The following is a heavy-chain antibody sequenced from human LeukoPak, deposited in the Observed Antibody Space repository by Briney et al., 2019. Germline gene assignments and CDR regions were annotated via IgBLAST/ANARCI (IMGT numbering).Heavy chain of an antibody. V-gene: IGHV3-9*01. D-gene: IGHD6-19*01. CDR3: AKGASSGIECWYFDL. CDR1: GFTFDDYA. CDR2: ISWNSGSI. Sequence: GGSLRLSCAASGFTFDDYAMHWVRQAPGKGLEWVSGISWNSGSIGYADSVKGRFTISRDNAKNSLYLQMNSLRAEDTALYYCAKGASSGIECWYFDLWGRGTLVTVSS. J-gene: IGHJ2*01.